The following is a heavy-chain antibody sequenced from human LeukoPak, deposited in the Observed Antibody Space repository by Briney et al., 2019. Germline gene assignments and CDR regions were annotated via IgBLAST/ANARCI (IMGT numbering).Heavy chain of an antibody. CDR1: GGSISSYY. V-gene: IGHV4-4*07. Sequence: SETLSLTCTVSGGSISSYYWSWIRQPAGKGLEWIGRIYTSGSTNYNPSLKSRVTMSVDTSKNQFSLKLSSVTAADTAVYYCARASYYYDSSGYYAPHIWGQGTLVTVSS. J-gene: IGHJ4*02. CDR3: ARASYYYDSSGYYAPHI. CDR2: IYTSGST. D-gene: IGHD3-22*01.